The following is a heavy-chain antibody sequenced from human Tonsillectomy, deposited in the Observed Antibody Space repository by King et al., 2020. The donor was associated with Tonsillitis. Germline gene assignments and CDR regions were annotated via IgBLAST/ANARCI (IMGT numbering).Heavy chain of an antibody. CDR2: ISWNSGSI. Sequence: VQLVESGGGLVQPGRSLRLSCAASGFTFDDYAMHWVRQAPGKGLEWVSGISWNSGSIGYADSVKGRFTISRDNAKNSLYLQMNSLRSEETALYYCAKDSTYYYDSSGYLDWGQGTLVTVSS. CDR1: GFTFDDYA. V-gene: IGHV3-9*01. D-gene: IGHD3-22*01. J-gene: IGHJ4*02. CDR3: AKDSTYYYDSSGYLD.